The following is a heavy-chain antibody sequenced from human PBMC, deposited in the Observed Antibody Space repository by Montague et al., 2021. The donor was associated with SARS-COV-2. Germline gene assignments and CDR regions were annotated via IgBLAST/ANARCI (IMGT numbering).Heavy chain of an antibody. CDR2: IDNSGST. CDR3: ARRQDYFGAGSYILDV. D-gene: IGHD3-10*01. Sequence: SETLSLTCTVSGASINSDSYYRDWIRQPPGKGLEWIGSIDNSGSTSYISSLESRLTISEDTPKKQFSLRLTSVTAADTAMYYCARRQDYFGAGSYILDVWGQGIMVTVSS. CDR1: GASINSDSYY. V-gene: IGHV4-39*01. J-gene: IGHJ3*01.